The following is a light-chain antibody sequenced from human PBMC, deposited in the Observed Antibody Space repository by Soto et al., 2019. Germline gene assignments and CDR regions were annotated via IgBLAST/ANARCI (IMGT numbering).Light chain of an antibody. V-gene: IGLV2-18*02. CDR1: SSDVGRYNR. CDR2: EVS. J-gene: IGLJ2*01. Sequence: QSALTQPPSVSGSPGQSVTIPCTGTSSDVGRYNRVSWYQQPPGTAPKLMIYEVSNRPSGVPDRFSGSKSGNTASLTISGLQAEDEADYYCSSYTSRTILVFGGGTQLTVL. CDR3: SSYTSRTILV.